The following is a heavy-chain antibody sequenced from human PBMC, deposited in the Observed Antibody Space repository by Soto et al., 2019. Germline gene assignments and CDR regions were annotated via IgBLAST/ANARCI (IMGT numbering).Heavy chain of an antibody. D-gene: IGHD1-26*01. CDR2: ISYDGSNK. CDR1: GFTFSSYA. CDR3: ERLTGVGATAY. V-gene: IGHV3-30-3*01. Sequence: QVQLVESGGGVVQPGRSLRLSCAASGFTFSSYAMHWVRQAPGKGLEWVAVISYDGSNKYYADSVKGRFTISRDNSKNTLYLQMNSLRAEDTAVYYCERLTGVGATAYWGQGTLVTVSS. J-gene: IGHJ4*02.